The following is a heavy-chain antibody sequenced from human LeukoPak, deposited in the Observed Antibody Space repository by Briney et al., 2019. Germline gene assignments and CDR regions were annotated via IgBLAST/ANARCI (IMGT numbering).Heavy chain of an antibody. J-gene: IGHJ4*02. CDR3: ARASLGYCSSTSCLGRRFDY. CDR2: ISAYNGNT. D-gene: IGHD2-2*01. CDR1: GYTFTSYG. V-gene: IGHV1-18*01. Sequence: ASVKVSCKASGYTFTSYGISWVRQAPGQGLEWMGWISAYNGNTNYAQKLQGRVTMTTDTSTSTAYMELRSLRSDDTAVYYCARASLGYCSSTSCLGRRFDYWGQGTLVTLSS.